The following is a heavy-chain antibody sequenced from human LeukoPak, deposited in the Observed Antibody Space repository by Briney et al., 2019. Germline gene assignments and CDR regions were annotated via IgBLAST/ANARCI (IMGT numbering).Heavy chain of an antibody. Sequence: SETLSLTCTVSGGSISSYYWSWIRQPPGKELEWIGEINHSGSTNYNPSLKSRVTISVDTSKNQFSLKLSSVTAADTAVYYCARGAVPFDYWGQGTLVTVSS. J-gene: IGHJ4*02. CDR2: INHSGST. CDR3: ARGAVPFDY. V-gene: IGHV4-34*01. CDR1: GGSISSYY. D-gene: IGHD6-19*01.